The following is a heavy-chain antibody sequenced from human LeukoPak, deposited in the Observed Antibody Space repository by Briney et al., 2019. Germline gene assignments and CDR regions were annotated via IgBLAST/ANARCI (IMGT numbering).Heavy chain of an antibody. D-gene: IGHD3-10*01. CDR2: IYTSGST. CDR1: GGSISSGSYY. J-gene: IGHJ3*02. V-gene: IGHV4-61*02. CDR3: ARGWGSGSYRGDAFDI. Sequence: SETLSLTCTVSGGSISSGSYYWSWIRQPAGTGLEWIGRIYTSGSTNYNPSLKSRVTISVDTSKNQFSLKLSSVTAADTAVYYCARGWGSGSYRGDAFDIWGQGTMVTVSS.